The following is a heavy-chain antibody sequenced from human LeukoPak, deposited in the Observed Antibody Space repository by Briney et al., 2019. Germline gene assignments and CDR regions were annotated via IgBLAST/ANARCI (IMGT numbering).Heavy chain of an antibody. J-gene: IGHJ3*02. CDR1: GFTFSSYA. CDR2: ISGSGGST. D-gene: IGHD2-15*01. CDR3: AKVVGKNCSGGSCYPHDAFDI. Sequence: PGGSLRLSCAASGFTFSSYAMSWVRQAPGKGLEWVSAISGSGGSTYYPDSVKGRFTISRDNSKNTLYLQMNSLRAEDTAVYYCAKVVGKNCSGGSCYPHDAFDIWGQGTMVTVSS. V-gene: IGHV3-23*01.